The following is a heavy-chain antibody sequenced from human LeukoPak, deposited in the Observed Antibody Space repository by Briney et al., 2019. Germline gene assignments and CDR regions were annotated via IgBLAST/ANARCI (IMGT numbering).Heavy chain of an antibody. CDR3: AKWGPHYDFWSGYFDY. D-gene: IGHD3-3*01. J-gene: IGHJ4*02. CDR2: ISGSGGST. CDR1: GFTFSSYA. V-gene: IGHV3-23*01. Sequence: GGSLRLSCAASGFTFSSYAMSWVRQAPGKGLEWVSAISGSGGSTYYVDSVKGRFTISRDNSKNTLYLQMNSLRAEDTAVYYCAKWGPHYDFWSGYFDYWGQGTLVTASS.